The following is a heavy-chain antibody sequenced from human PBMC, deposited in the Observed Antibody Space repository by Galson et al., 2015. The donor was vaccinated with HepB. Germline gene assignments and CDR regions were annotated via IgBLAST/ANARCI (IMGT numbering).Heavy chain of an antibody. Sequence: SLRLSCAGSGVTFSYTAIHWVRQAPGNGLEWVAAVSFDGNAKKYVDTVKGRVTVSRNHSNETVYLQMNGLREEDTAIYYCARDRGSRIYYGLFYGLDVWGQGTPVTVSS. CDR3: ARDRGSRIYYGLFYGLDV. J-gene: IGHJ6*02. V-gene: IGHV3-30*01. CDR1: GVTFSYTA. CDR2: VSFDGNAK. D-gene: IGHD4-17*01.